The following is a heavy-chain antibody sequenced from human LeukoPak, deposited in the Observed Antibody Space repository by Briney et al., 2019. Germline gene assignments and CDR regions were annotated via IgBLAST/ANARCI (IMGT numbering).Heavy chain of an antibody. CDR1: GFTVSSNY. D-gene: IGHD1-26*01. J-gene: IGHJ4*02. CDR3: ARDRVGVLDY. Sequence: GGSLRLSCAASGFTVSSNYMSWVRQAPGKGLEWVSIIYSGGSTYYADSVKGRFTISRDNSKNTLYLQMNSLRAEDTAVYYCARDRVGVLDYWGQGTLVTVSS. V-gene: IGHV3-66*01. CDR2: IYSGGST.